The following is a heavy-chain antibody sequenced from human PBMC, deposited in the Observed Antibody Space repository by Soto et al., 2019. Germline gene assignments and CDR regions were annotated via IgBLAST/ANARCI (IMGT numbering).Heavy chain of an antibody. J-gene: IGHJ2*01. V-gene: IGHV3-73*01. D-gene: IGHD4-17*01. CDR1: GFTFSDSA. CDR2: IRNKVNSYAT. Sequence: LSCAASGFTFSDSALHWVRQASGKGLEWVGRIRNKVNSYATIYAASVRGRFTISRDDSKNTAYLHMNSLKTDDAAVYYCARPSDSADYDWFFDLWGRGTLVTVSS. CDR3: ARPSDSADYDWFFDL.